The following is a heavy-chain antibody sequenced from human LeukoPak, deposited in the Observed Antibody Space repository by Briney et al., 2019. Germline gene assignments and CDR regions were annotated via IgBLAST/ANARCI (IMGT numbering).Heavy chain of an antibody. CDR2: IIPILGIA. CDR1: GGTFSSYA. D-gene: IGHD3-22*01. J-gene: IGHJ4*02. Sequence: PEASVKVSRKASGGTFSSYAISWVRQAPGQGLEWMGRIIPILGIANYAQKFQGRVTITADKSTSTAYMELSSLRSEDTAVYYCARGYYDSSGYYYSYFDYWGQGTLVTVSS. CDR3: ARGYYDSSGYYYSYFDY. V-gene: IGHV1-69*04.